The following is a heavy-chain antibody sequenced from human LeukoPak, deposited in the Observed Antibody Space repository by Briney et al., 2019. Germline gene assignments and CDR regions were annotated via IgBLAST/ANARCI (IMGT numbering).Heavy chain of an antibody. CDR3: ARRRITMIVVVTPFDY. CDR2: INHSGST. CDR1: GGSFSGYY. Sequence: SETLSLTCAVYGGSFSGYYWSWIRQPPGKGLEWIGEINHSGSTNYNPSLKSRVTTSVDTSKNQFSLKLSSVTAADTAVYYCARRRITMIVVVTPFDYWGQGTLVTVSS. J-gene: IGHJ4*02. D-gene: IGHD3-22*01. V-gene: IGHV4-34*01.